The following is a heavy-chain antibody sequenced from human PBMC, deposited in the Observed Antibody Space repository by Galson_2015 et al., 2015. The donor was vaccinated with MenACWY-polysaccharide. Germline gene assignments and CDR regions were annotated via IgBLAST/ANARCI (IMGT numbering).Heavy chain of an antibody. CDR2: IRSDGSRT. CDR1: GFTFSSYW. Sequence: SLRLSCAASGFTFSSYWMQWVRHVPGKGLEWVSHIRSDGSRTSDADSVKGRFTISRDNAKNTLYLPMNSLRAEDTAVYYCAIYCSSISCYGGGGPWGQGTLVIVSS. V-gene: IGHV3-74*01. CDR3: AIYCSSISCYGGGGP. J-gene: IGHJ5*02. D-gene: IGHD2-2*01.